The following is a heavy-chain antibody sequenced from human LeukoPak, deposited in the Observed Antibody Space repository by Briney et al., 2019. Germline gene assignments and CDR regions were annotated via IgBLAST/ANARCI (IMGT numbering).Heavy chain of an antibody. CDR3: ARDATGTIDY. J-gene: IGHJ4*02. D-gene: IGHD1-1*01. CDR1: GGSISSYY. CDR2: IYYSGST. V-gene: IGHV4-59*01. Sequence: SETLSLTCTVSGGSISSYYWGWIRQPPGKGLEWIGYIYYSGSTNYNPSLKSRVTISVDTSKSQFSLKLSSVTAADTAVYYCARDATGTIDYWGQGTLVTVSS.